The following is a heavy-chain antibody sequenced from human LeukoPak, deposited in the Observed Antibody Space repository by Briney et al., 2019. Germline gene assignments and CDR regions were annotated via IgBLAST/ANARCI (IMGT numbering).Heavy chain of an antibody. D-gene: IGHD6-13*01. CDR2: ISSSSSYI. CDR1: GFTFSSYS. J-gene: IGHJ3*02. CDR3: AKSAGGNIYDALDM. V-gene: IGHV3-21*04. Sequence: PGGSLRLSCAASGFTFSSYSMNRVRQAPGKGLEWVSSISSSSSYIYYADSVKGRFTISRDNAKNSLYLQMNSLRAEDTAVYYCAKSAGGNIYDALDMWGQGTMVTVSA.